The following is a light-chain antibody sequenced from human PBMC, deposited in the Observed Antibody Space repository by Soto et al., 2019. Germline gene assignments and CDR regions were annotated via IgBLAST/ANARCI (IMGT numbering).Light chain of an antibody. CDR2: EVS. CDR1: SSDVGSYNL. J-gene: IGLJ1*01. Sequence: LTQPASVSGSPGQSITISCTGTSSDVGSYNLVSWYQQHPGKAPKLMIYEVSKRPSGVSNRFSGSKSGNTASLTISGLQAEDEADYYCCSYAGSSFYVFGTGTKAPS. CDR3: CSYAGSSFYV. V-gene: IGLV2-23*02.